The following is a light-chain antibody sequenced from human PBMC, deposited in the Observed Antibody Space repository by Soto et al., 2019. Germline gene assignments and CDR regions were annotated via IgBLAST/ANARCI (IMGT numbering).Light chain of an antibody. CDR1: SSDVGGYDY. V-gene: IGLV2-14*01. CDR3: SSHTSGSTRV. Sequence: ALTQPASVSGSPGQSIAISCTGTSSDVGGYDYVSWYQQQPDKAPKLMIYEVTKRPSGVSNRFSGSKSGNTASLTISGLQSEDEADYYCSSHTSGSTRVFGTGTKSPS. CDR2: EVT. J-gene: IGLJ1*01.